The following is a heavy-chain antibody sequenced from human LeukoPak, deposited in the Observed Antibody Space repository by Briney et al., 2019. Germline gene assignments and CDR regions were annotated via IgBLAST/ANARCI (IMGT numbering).Heavy chain of an antibody. D-gene: IGHD6-13*01. J-gene: IGHJ5*02. CDR1: GFTFSSYG. Sequence: PGGSLRLSCAASGFTFSSYGMHWVRQAPGKGLEWVAVIWYDGSNKYYADSVRGRFTISRDNSKNTLYLQMNSLRAEDTAVYYCARGAGQQLVHWFDPWGQGTLVTVSS. CDR2: IWYDGSNK. CDR3: ARGAGQQLVHWFDP. V-gene: IGHV3-33*01.